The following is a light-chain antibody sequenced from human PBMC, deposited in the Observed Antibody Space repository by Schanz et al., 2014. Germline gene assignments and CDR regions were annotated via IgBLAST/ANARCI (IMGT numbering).Light chain of an antibody. J-gene: IGLJ2*01. CDR3: SSYTSSTTLV. CDR1: SSDVGSYDL. Sequence: QSALTQPASVSGSPGQSITISCTGTSSDVGSYDLVSWYQHHPGQAPKLMILGGSIRPSGVSHRFSGSKSGNTASLTISGLQPEDEADYHCSSYTSSTTLVFGGGTKLTVL. CDR2: GGS. V-gene: IGLV2-14*02.